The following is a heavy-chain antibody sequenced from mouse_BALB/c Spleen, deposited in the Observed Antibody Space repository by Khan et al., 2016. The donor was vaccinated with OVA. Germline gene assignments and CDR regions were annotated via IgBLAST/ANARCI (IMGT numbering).Heavy chain of an antibody. CDR2: ISYSGRT. Sequence: EVQLQESGPGLVKPSQSLSLTCTVTGYSITSDYAWNWIRQFPGNKLEWMGYISYSGRTSYNPSLKSRISITRDTSKKQFFLQLNSVTTEDTATSYCARSVTITTVVATDFDYWGQGTTLTVSS. D-gene: IGHD1-1*01. J-gene: IGHJ2*01. CDR3: ARSVTITTVVATDFDY. V-gene: IGHV3-2*02. CDR1: GYSITSDYA.